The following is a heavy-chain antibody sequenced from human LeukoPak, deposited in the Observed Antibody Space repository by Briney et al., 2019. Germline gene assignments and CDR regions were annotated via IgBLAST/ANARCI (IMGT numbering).Heavy chain of an antibody. V-gene: IGHV3-30*02. J-gene: IGHJ4*02. Sequence: GGSLRLSCAASGFTFTTFWMTWVRQAPGKGLEWVAFIRYDGRNKYYAESVKGRFTISRDNSRNIYLQMNSLRGDDTAVYYCAREMERLGPFDYWGQGTLVTVSS. CDR3: AREMERLGPFDY. D-gene: IGHD1-1*01. CDR1: GFTFTTFW. CDR2: IRYDGRNK.